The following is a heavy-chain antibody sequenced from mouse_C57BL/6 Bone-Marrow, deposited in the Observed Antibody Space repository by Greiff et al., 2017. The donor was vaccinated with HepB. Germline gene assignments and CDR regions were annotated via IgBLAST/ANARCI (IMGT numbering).Heavy chain of an antibody. V-gene: IGHV1-64*01. J-gene: IGHJ1*03. CDR2: IHPNSGST. Sequence: QVQLQQPGAELVKPGASVKLSCKASGYTFTSYWMHWVKQRPGQGLEWIGMIHPNSGSTNYNEKFKSKATLTVDKSSSTAYMQLSSLTSEDPAVYYCARSSVVYYYGSSHWYFDVWGTGTTVTVSS. CDR3: ARSSVVYYYGSSHWYFDV. CDR1: GYTFTSYW. D-gene: IGHD1-1*01.